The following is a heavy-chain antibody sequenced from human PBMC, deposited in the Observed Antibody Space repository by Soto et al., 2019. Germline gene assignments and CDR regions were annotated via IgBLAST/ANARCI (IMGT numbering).Heavy chain of an antibody. J-gene: IGHJ4*02. V-gene: IGHV1-69*13. Sequence: SVKVSCKASGGTFSSYVISWLRQAPGQGLEWMGGVIPVLGQAYYAQNFQGRVTITADESTRTAYMELSSLRSEDTAVYFCARVGGVGAPPGSDFWGQGTLVTVSS. CDR1: GGTFSSYV. CDR3: ARVGGVGAPPGSDF. CDR2: VIPVLGQA. D-gene: IGHD1-26*01.